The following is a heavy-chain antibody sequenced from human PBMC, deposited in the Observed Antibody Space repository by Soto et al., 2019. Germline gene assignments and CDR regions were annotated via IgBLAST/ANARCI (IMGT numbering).Heavy chain of an antibody. CDR2: IYYSGST. CDR1: GGSISSYY. V-gene: IGHV4-59*01. CDR3: ARAIEGYYYDSLGRDWFDP. J-gene: IGHJ5*02. Sequence: SETLSLTCTVSGGSISSYYWSWIRQPPGKGLEWIGYIYYSGSTNYNPSLKSRVTISVDTSKNQFSLKLSSVTAADTAVYYCARAIEGYYYDSLGRDWFDPWGQGTLVTVSS. D-gene: IGHD3-22*01.